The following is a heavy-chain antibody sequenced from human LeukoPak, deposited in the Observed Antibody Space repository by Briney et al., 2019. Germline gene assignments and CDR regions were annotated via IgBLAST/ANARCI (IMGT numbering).Heavy chain of an antibody. D-gene: IGHD3-22*01. CDR3: ARGYYYDSSGFDY. J-gene: IGHJ4*02. CDR2: IYSGGST. V-gene: IGHV3-53*01. CDR1: GFTVSSNY. Sequence: GGSLRHSCAASGFTVSSNYMSWVRQAPGKGLEWVSVIYSGGSTYYADSVKGRVTISRDNSKNTLYLQMNSLRAEDTAVYYCARGYYYDSSGFDYWGQGTLVTVSS.